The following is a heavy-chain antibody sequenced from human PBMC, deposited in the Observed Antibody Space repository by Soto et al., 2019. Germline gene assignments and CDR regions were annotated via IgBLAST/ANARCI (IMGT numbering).Heavy chain of an antibody. J-gene: IGHJ6*03. CDR1: GFTFSSYG. Sequence: QVQLVESGGGVVQPGTSLRLSCAASGFTFSSYGMHWVRQAPGKGLEWVAVIWYDGSNKYYADSVKGRFTISRDNSKTTLYLQMTSLRAEDSAVYYGARGYGSGNPYYMDVWGKGTTVTVSS. V-gene: IGHV3-33*01. D-gene: IGHD3-10*01. CDR3: ARGYGSGNPYYMDV. CDR2: IWYDGSNK.